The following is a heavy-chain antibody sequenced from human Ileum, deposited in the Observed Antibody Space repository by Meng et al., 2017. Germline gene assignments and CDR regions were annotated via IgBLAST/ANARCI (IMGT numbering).Heavy chain of an antibody. CDR3: VKDKATAGTLGYTH. Sequence: GESLKISCTVSGFTFKNYAMIWVRQAPGKGLESVSSINGLGTNTYYADSVKGRFTISRDNSKNTLFLQMNSLTADDTAIYYCVKDKATAGTLGYTHWGQGTLVTVSS. V-gene: IGHV3-23*01. CDR1: GFTFKNYA. J-gene: IGHJ4*02. CDR2: INGLGTNT. D-gene: IGHD6-13*01.